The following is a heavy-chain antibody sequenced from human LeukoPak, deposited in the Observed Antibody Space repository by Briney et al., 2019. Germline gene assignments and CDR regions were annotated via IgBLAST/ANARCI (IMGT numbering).Heavy chain of an antibody. CDR2: INQDESAI. D-gene: IGHD5-24*01. CDR3: ARGPGAGYKLFDI. V-gene: IGHV3-7*01. CDR1: GFTFSSSW. J-gene: IGHJ3*02. Sequence: GGSLRLSCEASGFTFSSSWMSWVRQAPGKGLEWVANINQDESAIYYVDSVKGRFTISRDNPKNSLYLQMDSLRAEDTAVYYCARGPGAGYKLFDIWGQGTMVTVSS.